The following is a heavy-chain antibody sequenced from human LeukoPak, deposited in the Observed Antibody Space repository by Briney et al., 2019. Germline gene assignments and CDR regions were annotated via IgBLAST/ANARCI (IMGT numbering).Heavy chain of an antibody. CDR1: GFTFSSYA. CDR2: ISGSGGST. D-gene: IGHD3-3*01. Sequence: GGSLRLSCAASGFTFSSYAMSWVRQAPGKGLEWVSAISGSGGSTYYADSVKGRFTISRDNSKNTLYLQMNSLRAEDTAVYYCAKERRITIFGVASTFDYWGQGTLATVSS. J-gene: IGHJ4*02. CDR3: AKERRITIFGVASTFDY. V-gene: IGHV3-23*01.